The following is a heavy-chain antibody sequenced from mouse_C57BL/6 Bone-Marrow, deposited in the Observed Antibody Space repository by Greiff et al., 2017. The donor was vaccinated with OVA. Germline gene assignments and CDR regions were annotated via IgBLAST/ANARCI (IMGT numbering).Heavy chain of an antibody. CDR1: GYTFTSYW. Sequence: QVQLKQPGAELVMPGASVKLSCKASGYTFTSYWMHWVKQRPGQGLEWIGEIDPSDSYTNYNQKFKGKSTLTVDRSSSTAYMQLSSLTSADSAVYYCAREGLGYAMDYWGQGTSVTVSS. D-gene: IGHD2-10*02. CDR3: AREGLGYAMDY. V-gene: IGHV1-69*01. CDR2: IDPSDSYT. J-gene: IGHJ4*01.